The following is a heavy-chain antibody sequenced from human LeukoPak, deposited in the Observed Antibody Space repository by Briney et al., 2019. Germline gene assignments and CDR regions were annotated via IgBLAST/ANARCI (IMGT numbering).Heavy chain of an antibody. J-gene: IGHJ4*02. D-gene: IGHD4-11*01. CDR3: AREGTTSEGLGY. V-gene: IGHV1-8*01. Sequence: ASVKVSCKVSGYTLTELSIHWVRQATGQGLEWMGWMNPNSGNTGYAQKFQGRVTMTRNTSISTAYKELSSLRSEDTAVYYCAREGTTSEGLGYWGQGTLVTVSS. CDR2: MNPNSGNT. CDR1: GYTLTELS.